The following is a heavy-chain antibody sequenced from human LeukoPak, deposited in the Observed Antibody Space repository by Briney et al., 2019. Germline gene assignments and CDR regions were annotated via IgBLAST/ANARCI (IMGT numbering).Heavy chain of an antibody. D-gene: IGHD6-19*01. CDR2: TYYSGST. J-gene: IGHJ3*02. V-gene: IGHV4-59*01. CDR3: ARDSVAVEYIDAFDI. Sequence: SETLSLTCTVSGGSISSYYWSWIRQPPGKGLEWIGYTYYSGSTNYNPSLKSRVTISVDTSKNQFSLKLSSVTAADTAVYYCARDSVAVEYIDAFDIWGQGTMVTVSS. CDR1: GGSISSYY.